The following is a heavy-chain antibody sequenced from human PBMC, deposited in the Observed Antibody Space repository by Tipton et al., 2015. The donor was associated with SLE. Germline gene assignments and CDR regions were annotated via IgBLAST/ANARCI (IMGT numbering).Heavy chain of an antibody. Sequence: GLVKPSETLSLTYTVPGGSISSHYWSWIRQPPGKGLEWIGNIYYSGSANYNSSLKSRVTISVDTSKNQFSLKLSSVTAADTAVYYCARGEAAAGYFDYWGQGSLVTVSA. J-gene: IGHJ4*02. CDR2: IYYSGSA. V-gene: IGHV4-59*11. D-gene: IGHD6-13*01. CDR1: GGSISSHY. CDR3: ARGEAAAGYFDY.